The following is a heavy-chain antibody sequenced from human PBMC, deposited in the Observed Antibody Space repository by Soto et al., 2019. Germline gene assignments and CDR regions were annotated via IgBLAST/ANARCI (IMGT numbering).Heavy chain of an antibody. D-gene: IGHD1-26*01. V-gene: IGHV3-30*18. Sequence: QVQLVESGGGVVQPGRSLRLSGAASGFSFSNYGIHWVRQAPGKGLEWVALISYDGSNTNYADSVKGRFTISRDNSKNTLYLQMNSLRVEDTAVYYCAKDSSSGSIDYWGQGTLVTVSS. J-gene: IGHJ4*02. CDR1: GFSFSNYG. CDR2: ISYDGSNT. CDR3: AKDSSSGSIDY.